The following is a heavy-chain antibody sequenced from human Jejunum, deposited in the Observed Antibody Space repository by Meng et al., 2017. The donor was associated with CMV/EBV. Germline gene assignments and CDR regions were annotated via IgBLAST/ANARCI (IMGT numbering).Heavy chain of an antibody. CDR1: GFPFSSYV. D-gene: IGHD3-22*01. CDR3: AKASSGYYYYYFDH. V-gene: IGHV3-23*01. J-gene: IGHJ4*02. Sequence: CGFPFSSYVMAWVRQAPGRGLEWVGGISVSGGSTWYADSVKGRFTISRHNSENTIFLHMNSLRAEDTAVYYCAKASSGYYYYYFDHWGQGTLVTVSS. CDR2: ISVSGGST.